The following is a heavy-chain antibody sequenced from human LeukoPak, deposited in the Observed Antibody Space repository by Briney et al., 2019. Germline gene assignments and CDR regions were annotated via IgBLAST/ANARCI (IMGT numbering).Heavy chain of an antibody. CDR3: AATYDSSGYQPGGAFDI. V-gene: IGHV3-30*02. CDR1: GFTFSSYG. J-gene: IGHJ3*02. CDR2: IRYDGSNK. Sequence: GGSLRLSCAASGFTFSSYGMHWVRQAPGKGLEWVAFIRYDGSNKYYADSVKGRFTISRDNSKNTLYLQMNSLRAEDTAVYYCAATYDSSGYQPGGAFDIWGQGTMVTVSS. D-gene: IGHD3-22*01.